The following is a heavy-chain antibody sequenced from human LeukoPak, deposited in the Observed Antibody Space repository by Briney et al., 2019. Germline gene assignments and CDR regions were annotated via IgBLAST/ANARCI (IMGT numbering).Heavy chain of an antibody. Sequence: LETLSLTCTVSGGSISSYYWSWIRQPPGKGLEWIGYIYYSGSTNYTPSLKSRVTISVDTSKNPFSLKLSSVTAADTAVYYCARGLYCSSTSCAVTYYYYMDVWGKGTTVTVSS. D-gene: IGHD2-2*01. V-gene: IGHV4-59*01. CDR2: IYYSGST. J-gene: IGHJ6*03. CDR1: GGSISSYY. CDR3: ARGLYCSSTSCAVTYYYYMDV.